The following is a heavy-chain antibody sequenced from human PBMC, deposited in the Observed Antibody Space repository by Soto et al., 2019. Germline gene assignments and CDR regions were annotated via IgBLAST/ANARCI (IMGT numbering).Heavy chain of an antibody. D-gene: IGHD6-19*01. V-gene: IGHV3-30*18. CDR1: GFTFRTNA. Sequence: QVQLVESGGGVVQPGRSLRLSCAASGFTFRTNAMHWVRQAPGKGLEWVAVISYDGNNKYYADSVKGRFTISRDNSKNALYLQMNSLSAEDTAVYYCANNGYCGGWYGAYWGQGNLVIVSS. CDR3: ANNGYCGGWYGAY. J-gene: IGHJ4*02. CDR2: ISYDGNNK.